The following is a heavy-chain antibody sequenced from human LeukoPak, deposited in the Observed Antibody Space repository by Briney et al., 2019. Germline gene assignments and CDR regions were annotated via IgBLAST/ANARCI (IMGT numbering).Heavy chain of an antibody. J-gene: IGHJ4*02. V-gene: IGHV1-69*13. CDR2: IIPIFGTA. Sequence: SVKVSCKASGGTFSSYAISWVRQAPGQGLEWMGEIIPIFGTANYAQKFQGRVTITADESTSTAYMELSSLRSEDAAVYYCASVWSCGSGTYYCYFDYWGQGTLVTVSS. D-gene: IGHD3-10*01. CDR1: GGTFSSYA. CDR3: ASVWSCGSGTYYCYFDY.